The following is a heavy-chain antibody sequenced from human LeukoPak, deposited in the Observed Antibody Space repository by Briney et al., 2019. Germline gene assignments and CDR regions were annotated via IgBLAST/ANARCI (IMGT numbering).Heavy chain of an antibody. D-gene: IGHD3-22*01. CDR1: GFTFTNYW. CDR2: IWYDGSNK. J-gene: IGHJ6*02. CDR3: ARDGYDSSGYLLGPNYGMDV. Sequence: QTGGSLRLSCAASGFTFTNYWMHWVRQAPGKGLEWVAVIWYDGSNKYYADSVKGRFTISRDNSKNTLYLQMNSLRAEDTAVYYCARDGYDSSGYLLGPNYGMDVWGQGTTVTVSS. V-gene: IGHV3-33*08.